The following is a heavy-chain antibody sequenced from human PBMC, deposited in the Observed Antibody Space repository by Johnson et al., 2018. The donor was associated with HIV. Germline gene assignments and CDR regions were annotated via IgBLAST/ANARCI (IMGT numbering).Heavy chain of an antibody. Sequence: VQLVESGGGLVQPGGSLRLSCAASGFTFSSYWMSWVRQAPGKGLEWVSVIYSGGSTYYADSVKGRFTISRDNSKNTLYLQMNSLRAEDTAVYYCASTIFGVAWHAFDIWGQGTMVIVSS. CDR2: IYSGGST. V-gene: IGHV3-66*02. CDR3: ASTIFGVAWHAFDI. J-gene: IGHJ3*02. CDR1: GFTFSSYW. D-gene: IGHD3-3*01.